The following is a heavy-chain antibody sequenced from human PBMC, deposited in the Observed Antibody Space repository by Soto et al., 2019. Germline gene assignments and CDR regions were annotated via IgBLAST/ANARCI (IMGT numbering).Heavy chain of an antibody. CDR1: GGSISSYY. V-gene: IGHV4-4*07. J-gene: IGHJ4*02. D-gene: IGHD1-26*01. CDR2: IYTSGRT. CDR3: ARCRIVGAISIFHY. Sequence: QVQLQESGPGLVKPSETLSLTCTVSGGSISSYYWSWIRQPAGKGLEWMGRIYTSGRTNYNPSLKSRDTMSVDTSNNRCSLKLSSVTAADTAVYYCARCRIVGAISIFHYWVQGTLVTVSS.